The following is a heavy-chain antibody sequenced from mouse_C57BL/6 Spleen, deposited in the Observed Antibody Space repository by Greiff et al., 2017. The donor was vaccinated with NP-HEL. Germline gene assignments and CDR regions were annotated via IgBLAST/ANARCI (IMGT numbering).Heavy chain of an antibody. CDR2: IYPGDGDT. Sequence: VKLMESGAELVKPGASVKISCKASGYAFSSYWMNWVKQRPGKGLEWIGQIYPGDGDTNYNGKFKGKATLTADKSSSTAYMQLSSLTSEDSAVYFCARGGTTVDFGDWGQGTTLTVSS. J-gene: IGHJ2*01. D-gene: IGHD1-1*01. CDR3: ARGGTTVDFGD. V-gene: IGHV1-80*01. CDR1: GYAFSSYW.